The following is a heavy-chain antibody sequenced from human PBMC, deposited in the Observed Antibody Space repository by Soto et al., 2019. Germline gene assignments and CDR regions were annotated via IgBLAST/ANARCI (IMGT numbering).Heavy chain of an antibody. CDR1: GCSISSGGYS. CDR2: IYHSGST. CDR3: ARGMTTVTTFVY. D-gene: IGHD4-17*01. J-gene: IGHJ4*02. V-gene: IGHV4-30-2*01. Sequence: QLQLQESGSGLVKPSQTLALTCAVSGCSISSGGYSWSWIRQPPGKGLEWIGYIYHSGSTYYNPSLKRRVTLSVDRSKNQISLKLSSVTSADTAVYYCARGMTTVTTFVYWGQGTLVTVSS.